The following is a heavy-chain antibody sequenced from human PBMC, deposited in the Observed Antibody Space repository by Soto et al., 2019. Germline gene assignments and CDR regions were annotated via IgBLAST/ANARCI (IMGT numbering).Heavy chain of an antibody. J-gene: IGHJ4*02. V-gene: IGHV4-31*03. CDR2: IYHSGST. CDR3: ARQMVRGVINYFDY. Sequence: SETLSLPCTVSGGSISSGGYYWSWVRQLPGKGLEWIGYIYHSGSTYYNPSLKSRVTISVDTSKNQFSLKLSSVTAADTAVYFCARQMVRGVINYFDYWGQGTLVTVSS. CDR1: GGSISSGGYY. D-gene: IGHD3-10*01.